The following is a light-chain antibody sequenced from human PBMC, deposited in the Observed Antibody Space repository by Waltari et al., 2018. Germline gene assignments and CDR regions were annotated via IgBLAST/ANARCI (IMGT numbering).Light chain of an antibody. Sequence: QSLLTQPPSTSGAPGRTAVLSCSGSSSNIGSSPVNWYQLFPGTAPRLLLSTDSHRPSGVPDRFSASKSGTSASLTVSGLQFDDEADYYCAAWDGILEGWAFGGGTKVTVL. CDR2: TDS. V-gene: IGLV1-44*01. CDR3: AAWDGILEGWA. J-gene: IGLJ3*02. CDR1: SSNIGSSP.